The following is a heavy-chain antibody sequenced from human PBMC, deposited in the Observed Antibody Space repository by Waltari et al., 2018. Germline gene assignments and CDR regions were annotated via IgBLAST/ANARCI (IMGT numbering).Heavy chain of an antibody. Sequence: QVQLVQSEAEVKKPGASVKVSCKVSGYTLTEISMHWVRQAPGTGLEWMGFFDPEDGETIYAQKFEGRVSMTEDTSTDTAYMELSSLRFEDTALYYCAPSRRERADGSYFDSWGQGTLVTVSS. D-gene: IGHD1-26*01. CDR2: FDPEDGET. J-gene: IGHJ4*02. CDR3: APSRRERADGSYFDS. V-gene: IGHV1-24*01. CDR1: GYTLTEIS.